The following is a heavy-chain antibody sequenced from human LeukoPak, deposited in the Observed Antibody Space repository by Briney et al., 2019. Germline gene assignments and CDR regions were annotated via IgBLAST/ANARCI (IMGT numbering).Heavy chain of an antibody. D-gene: IGHD3-10*01. J-gene: IGHJ4*02. Sequence: ASVKVSCKASGYTFTGYYMHWVRQAPGQGLEWMGWINPNSGGTNYAQKFQGRVTMTRDTSISTAYMELSRLRSDDTAVYYCARAWSITMVRGVTNAPGYWGQGTLVTVSS. CDR3: ARAWSITMVRGVTNAPGY. CDR2: INPNSGGT. V-gene: IGHV1-2*02. CDR1: GYTFTGYY.